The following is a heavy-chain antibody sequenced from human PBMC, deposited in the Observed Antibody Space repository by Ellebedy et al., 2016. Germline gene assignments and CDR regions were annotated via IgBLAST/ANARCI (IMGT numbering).Heavy chain of an antibody. CDR1: GGYIANSHNH. D-gene: IGHD2-2*01. CDR3: ARRCLSVSCFLY. V-gene: IGHV4-39*01. CDR2: IFYSGTT. J-gene: IGHJ4*02. Sequence: SETLSLTXSVSGGYIANSHNHWGWIRQPPGKALEWIGSIFYSGTTDYNPFLKSRVTISVDTSRNQFSLRLSSVTAADTAVYYCARRCLSVSCFLYWGQGILVTVSS.